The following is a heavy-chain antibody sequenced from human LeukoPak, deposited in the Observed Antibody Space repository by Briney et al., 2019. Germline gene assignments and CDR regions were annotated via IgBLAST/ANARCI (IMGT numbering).Heavy chain of an antibody. D-gene: IGHD2-2*01. CDR3: ARDIVVVPAAAYYYYMDV. J-gene: IGHJ6*03. CDR2: INPNSGGT. Sequence: ASVKVSCKASGYTFTGYYMHWVRQAPGQGLEWMGWINPNSGGTNYAQKFQGRVTMTRDTSISTAYMELSRLRSDDTAVYYCARDIVVVPAAAYYYYMDVWGKGTTVTVSS. V-gene: IGHV1-2*02. CDR1: GYTFTGYY.